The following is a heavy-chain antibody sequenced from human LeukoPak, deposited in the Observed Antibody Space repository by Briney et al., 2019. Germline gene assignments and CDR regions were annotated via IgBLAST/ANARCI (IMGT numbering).Heavy chain of an antibody. J-gene: IGHJ2*01. CDR2: VYYSGTT. Sequence: SETLFLTCTVSGGSISTYYWSWIRQPPGKGLEWIGYVYYSGTTNYKYKSSLKSRVTISVDTSKNQFSLRLSSVTAADTAVYYCARSDRDLWYFDLWGRGTLVTVSS. CDR3: ARSDRDLWYFDL. CDR1: GGSISTYY. V-gene: IGHV4-59*01.